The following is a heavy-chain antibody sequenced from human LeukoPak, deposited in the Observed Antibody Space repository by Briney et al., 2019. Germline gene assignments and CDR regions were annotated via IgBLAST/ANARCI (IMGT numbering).Heavy chain of an antibody. J-gene: IGHJ4*02. D-gene: IGHD6-13*01. CDR3: ARATGYSSGSVDY. CDR2: ISWNSGNV. CDR1: GFTFDDYA. Sequence: PGRSLRLSCVASGFTFDDYAMHWVRHGPGKGLEWVSGISWNSGNVGYADAVEGRFTISRDDVKNSLYLQMNSLRAEDMAFYYCARATGYSSGSVDYWGQGTLVTV. V-gene: IGHV3-9*03.